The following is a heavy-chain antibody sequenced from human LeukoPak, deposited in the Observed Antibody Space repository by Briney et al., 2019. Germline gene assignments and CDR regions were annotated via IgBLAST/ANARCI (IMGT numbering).Heavy chain of an antibody. D-gene: IGHD3-10*01. J-gene: IGHJ5*02. CDR2: IYYSGST. CDR1: GGSISSYY. V-gene: IGHV4-59*08. CDR3: ARHVSDYYGSGSYLNWFDP. Sequence: SETLSLTCTVSGGSISSYYWSWIRQPPGKGLEWIGYIYYSGSTNYNPSLKSRVTISVDTSKNQFSLKLSSVTAADTAVYYCARHVSDYYGSGSYLNWFDPWGQGTLVTVSS.